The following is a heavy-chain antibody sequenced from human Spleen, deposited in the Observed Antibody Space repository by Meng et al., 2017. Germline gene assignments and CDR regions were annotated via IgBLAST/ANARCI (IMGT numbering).Heavy chain of an antibody. CDR2: IKQDGSEK. J-gene: IGHJ4*02. Sequence: GESLKISCAASGFTFNNYEMNWVRQAPGKGLEWVANIKQDGSEKYYVDSVKGRFTISRDNAKNSLYLQMNSLRAEDTAVYYCARDLEVGGSYYDLSDYWGQGTLVTVSS. CDR1: GFTFNNYE. D-gene: IGHD1-26*01. CDR3: ARDLEVGGSYYDLSDY. V-gene: IGHV3-7*01.